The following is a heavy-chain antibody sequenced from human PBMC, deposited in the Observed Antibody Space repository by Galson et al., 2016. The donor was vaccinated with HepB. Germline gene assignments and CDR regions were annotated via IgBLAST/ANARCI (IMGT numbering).Heavy chain of an antibody. V-gene: IGHV3-7*03. CDR3: ARDRYCTTSCLSDYYYYGMDV. D-gene: IGHD2-2*01. Sequence: SLRLSCAASGFKLSNYWMSWVRQAPGKGLEWVANIKQDGSEKYYGSEKFYVDSVKGRFTISRDNAKNSLYLQMNSLRAEDTAVYYCARDRYCTTSCLSDYYYYGMDVWGQGTTVTVSS. J-gene: IGHJ6*02. CDR1: GFKLSNYW. CDR2: IKQDGSEKYYGSEK.